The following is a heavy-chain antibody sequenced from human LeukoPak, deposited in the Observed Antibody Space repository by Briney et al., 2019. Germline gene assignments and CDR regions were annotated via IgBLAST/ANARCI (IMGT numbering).Heavy chain of an antibody. CDR1: GFTFSSYA. V-gene: IGHV3-23*01. Sequence: GGSLRLSCAASGFTFSSYAMSWVRQAPGKGLEWVSAISGSGGSTYYADSVKGRFTISRDNSKNTLYLQMNSLRAEDTAVYYCAKDWDYDFWSGSFDWGQGTLVTVSS. J-gene: IGHJ4*02. CDR2: ISGSGGST. CDR3: AKDWDYDFWSGSFD. D-gene: IGHD3-3*01.